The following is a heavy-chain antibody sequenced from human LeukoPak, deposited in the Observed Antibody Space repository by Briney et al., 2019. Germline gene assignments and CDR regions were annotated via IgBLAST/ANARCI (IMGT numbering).Heavy chain of an antibody. CDR3: AREGIAAAGWFDP. CDR2: INPNSGGT. Sequence: WASVKVSCKASGYTFTGYYMHWVRQAPGQGLEWMGWINPNSGGTNCAQKFQGRVTMTRDTSISTAYMELSRLRSDDTAVYYCAREGIAAAGWFDPWGQGTLVTVSS. D-gene: IGHD6-13*01. V-gene: IGHV1-2*02. J-gene: IGHJ5*02. CDR1: GYTFTGYY.